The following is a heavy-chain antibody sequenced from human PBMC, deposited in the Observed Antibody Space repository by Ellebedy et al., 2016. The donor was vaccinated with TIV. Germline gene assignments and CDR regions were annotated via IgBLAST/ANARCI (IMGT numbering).Heavy chain of an antibody. CDR3: VRGGASTGFDY. Sequence: PGGSLRLSCAASGFTFSNYDMHWVRQATGKGLEWVSAIGTAGDPYYSGSVKGRFTISRENAKNSLYLQMNSLRAGDTAVYYCVRGGASTGFDYWGQGTLVTVSS. CDR2: IGTAGDP. D-gene: IGHD2-8*02. CDR1: GFTFSNYD. J-gene: IGHJ4*02. V-gene: IGHV3-13*05.